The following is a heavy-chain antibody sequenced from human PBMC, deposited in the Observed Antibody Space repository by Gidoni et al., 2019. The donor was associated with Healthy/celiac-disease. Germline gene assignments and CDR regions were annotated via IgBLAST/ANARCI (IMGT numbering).Heavy chain of an antibody. Sequence: EVQLVESGGGVVQPGGSLRLSCAASGFTFDDYAMHWVRQAPGKGLEWVSLISGDGGSTYYADSVKGRFTISRDNSKNSLYLQMNSLRTEDTALYYCAKENYDSSGPDAFDIWGQGTMVTVSS. V-gene: IGHV3-43*02. CDR2: ISGDGGST. CDR3: AKENYDSSGPDAFDI. D-gene: IGHD3-22*01. J-gene: IGHJ3*02. CDR1: GFTFDDYA.